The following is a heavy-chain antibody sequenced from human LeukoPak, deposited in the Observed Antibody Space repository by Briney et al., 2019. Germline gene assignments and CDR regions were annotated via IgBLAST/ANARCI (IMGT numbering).Heavy chain of an antibody. CDR2: INPSGGST. D-gene: IGHD2-21*02. Sequence: ASVKVSCKASGYTFTSYYMHWVRQAPGQGLEWMGIINPSGGSTSYAQKFQGRVTMTRDTSTSTVYMELSSLRSEDTAVYYCAREAPTYCGGDCYYGSFDYWGQGTLVTVSS. CDR1: GYTFTSYY. J-gene: IGHJ4*02. CDR3: AREAPTYCGGDCYYGSFDY. V-gene: IGHV1-46*01.